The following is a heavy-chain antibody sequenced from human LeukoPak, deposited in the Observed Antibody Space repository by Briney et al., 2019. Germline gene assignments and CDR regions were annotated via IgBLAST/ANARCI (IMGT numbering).Heavy chain of an antibody. D-gene: IGHD2-15*01. CDR3: ANHLAVKFDY. J-gene: IGHJ4*02. CDR1: GFPFSSHG. Sequence: PGGSLRLSCAGSGFPFSSHGMNWVRQAPGKGLEWVSGISPGGGPTYYADSVKGRFTISRDDPRNTLYLQMENLRAEDTAVYYCANHLAVKFDYWGQGTLVTVSS. CDR2: ISPGGGPT. V-gene: IGHV3-23*01.